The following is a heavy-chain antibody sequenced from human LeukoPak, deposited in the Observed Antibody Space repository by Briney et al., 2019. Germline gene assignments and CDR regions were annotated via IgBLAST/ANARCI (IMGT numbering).Heavy chain of an antibody. CDR1: GYTFTGYY. CDR3: ARGPYYGSGSYSHYYYGMDV. Sequence: ASVKVSCKASGYTFTGYYMHWVRQAPGQGLEWMGWINPNSGGTNYAQKFQGRVTMTRDTSISTAYMELSRLRSDDTAVYYCARGPYYGSGSYSHYYYGMDVWGQGTTATVSS. D-gene: IGHD3-10*01. V-gene: IGHV1-2*02. J-gene: IGHJ6*02. CDR2: INPNSGGT.